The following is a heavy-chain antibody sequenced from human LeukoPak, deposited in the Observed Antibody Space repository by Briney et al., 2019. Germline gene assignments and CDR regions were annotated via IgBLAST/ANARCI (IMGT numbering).Heavy chain of an antibody. D-gene: IGHD3-3*01. V-gene: IGHV3-74*01. CDR1: GFTFSSTW. J-gene: IGHJ4*02. CDR2: ITSDGSST. Sequence: GGSLRLSCAASGFTFSSTWMNWVRQGPGKGLEWVSRITSDGSSTIYADSVKGRFTISRDNAKNSLYLQMNSVRAEDTAVYYCVRDFRFLDDYWGQGTLVSVSS. CDR3: VRDFRFLDDY.